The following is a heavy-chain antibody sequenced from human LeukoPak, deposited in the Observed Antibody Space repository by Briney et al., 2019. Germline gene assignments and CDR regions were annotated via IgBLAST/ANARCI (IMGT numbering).Heavy chain of an antibody. CDR1: GFSLSTSGEG. V-gene: IGHV2-5*02. Sequence: ESGPTRVKPTQTLALTCTFSGFSLSTSGEGVAWIRQPPEKALEWLAVIYWDDDKRYSPSLKSRLTITKDTSKNQVVLIMTDMDPVDTATYYCAHRRAHPGMWDGGYLDYWGQGTLVTVSS. D-gene: IGHD1-26*01. CDR3: AHRRAHPGMWDGGYLDY. J-gene: IGHJ4*02. CDR2: IYWDDDK.